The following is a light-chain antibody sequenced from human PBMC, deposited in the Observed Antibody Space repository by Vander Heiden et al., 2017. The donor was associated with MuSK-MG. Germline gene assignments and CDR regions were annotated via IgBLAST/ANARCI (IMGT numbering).Light chain of an antibody. CDR1: QSISSY. J-gene: IGKJ3*01. Sequence: DIHMTQAPSSLSASVGDRVTITCRASQSISSYLNWYQQKPGKAPKLLIYAASSLQSPVPSRFRPTGPGTDFTLSIMRLQPEAFATYYCHRSYTTRYTFGHGTKVDIK. CDR2: AAS. CDR3: HRSYTTRYT. V-gene: IGKV1-39*01.